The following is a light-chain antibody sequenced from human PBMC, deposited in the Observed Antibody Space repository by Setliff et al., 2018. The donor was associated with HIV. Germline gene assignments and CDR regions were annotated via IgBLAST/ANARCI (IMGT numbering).Light chain of an antibody. J-gene: IGLJ1*01. Sequence: QSALTQPASVSGSPGQSITISCTGTSSDIGGYNYVSWYQQHPGKAPKLVISEVSNRPSGLPNRFSGSKSGDTASLTISGLQTEDEADYYCSSYTATSTLYVFGTGTKV. CDR2: EVS. CDR1: SSDIGGYNY. V-gene: IGLV2-14*01. CDR3: SSYTATSTLYV.